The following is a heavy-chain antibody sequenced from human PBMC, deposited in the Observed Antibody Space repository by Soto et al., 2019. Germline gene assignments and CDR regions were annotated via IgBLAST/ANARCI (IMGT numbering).Heavy chain of an antibody. V-gene: IGHV3-23*01. Sequence: GSLRLSCAASGFGFSTHALSWVRQAPGKGLEWLSSITITGITTHYADSVKGRFTISRENSRNTLHLQMSNLRVDGTAVYYCAKGFDYGDPKHIDHWGQGTLVTVSS. CDR1: GFGFSTHA. CDR3: AKGFDYGDPKHIDH. J-gene: IGHJ4*02. D-gene: IGHD4-17*01. CDR2: ITITGITT.